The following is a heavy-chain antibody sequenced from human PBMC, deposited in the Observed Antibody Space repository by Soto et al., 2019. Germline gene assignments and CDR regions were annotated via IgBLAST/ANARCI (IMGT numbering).Heavy chain of an antibody. CDR3: VKEMATFLFDY. CDR2: INSAGSVT. D-gene: IGHD5-12*01. J-gene: IGHJ4*02. CDR1: GFTFDACP. Sequence: QAGGSLRLSCAASGFTFDACPMHWVRQAPGKGLQWVALINSAGSVTYYADSVKGRFTISRDNSKNSLYLHMNSLRTEDTAFYYCVKEMATFLFDYWGQGALVTGSS. V-gene: IGHV3-43*01.